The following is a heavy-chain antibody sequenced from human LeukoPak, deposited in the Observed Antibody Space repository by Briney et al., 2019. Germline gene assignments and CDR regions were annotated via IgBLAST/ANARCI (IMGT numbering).Heavy chain of an antibody. CDR3: ARGCSGGSCYSDNWFDP. J-gene: IGHJ5*02. CDR1: GYTFTGYY. CDR2: INPDSGGT. Sequence: GASVKVSCKASGYTFTGYYMHWVRQAPGQGLEWMGRINPDSGGTNYAQKFQGRVTMTRDTSISTAYMELSRLRSDDTAVYYCARGCSGGSCYSDNWFDPWGQGTLATVSS. V-gene: IGHV1-2*06. D-gene: IGHD2-15*01.